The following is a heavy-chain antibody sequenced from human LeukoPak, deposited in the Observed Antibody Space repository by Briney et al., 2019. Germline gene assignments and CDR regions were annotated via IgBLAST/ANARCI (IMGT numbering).Heavy chain of an antibody. V-gene: IGHV3-53*01. CDR3: ARATKLTTVTSYYFDY. J-gene: IGHJ4*02. D-gene: IGHD4-17*01. Sequence: GGSLRLSCAASGFTVSSNYMSWVRRAPGKGLEWVSVIYSGGSTYYADSVKGRFTISRDNSKNTLYLQMNSLRAEDTAVYYCARATKLTTVTSYYFDYWGQGTLVTVSS. CDR2: IYSGGST. CDR1: GFTVSSNY.